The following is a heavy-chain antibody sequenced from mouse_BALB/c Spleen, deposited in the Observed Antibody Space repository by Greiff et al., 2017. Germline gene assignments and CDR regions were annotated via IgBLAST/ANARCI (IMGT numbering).Heavy chain of an antibody. CDR2: IWAGGST. CDR3: ARVRAGVVPSMDY. CDR1: GFSLTSYG. V-gene: IGHV2-9*02. D-gene: IGHD1-1*01. Sequence: VKLMESGPGLVAPSQSLSITCTVSGFSLTSYGVHWVRQPPGKGLEWLGVIWAGGSTNYNSALMSRLSISKDNSKSQVFLKMNSLQTDDTAMYYCARVRAGVVPSMDYWGQGTSVTVSS. J-gene: IGHJ4*01.